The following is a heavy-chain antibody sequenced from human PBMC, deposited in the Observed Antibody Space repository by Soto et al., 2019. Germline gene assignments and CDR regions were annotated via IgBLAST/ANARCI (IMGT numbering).Heavy chain of an antibody. CDR3: SARHFWSRPWTDRRLDY. CDR2: ISHGGST. V-gene: IGHV4-4*02. Sequence: KRXETLSLTCAVSGDSINSRQWWNWVRQPPEKGLEWIGQISHGGSTTYNPSLTSRVTISVDKSKNHFSLKLTSVTAADTAVYYCSARHFWSRPWTDRRLDYWGQGTLVTVSS. CDR1: GDSINSRQW. J-gene: IGHJ4*02. D-gene: IGHD3-3*02.